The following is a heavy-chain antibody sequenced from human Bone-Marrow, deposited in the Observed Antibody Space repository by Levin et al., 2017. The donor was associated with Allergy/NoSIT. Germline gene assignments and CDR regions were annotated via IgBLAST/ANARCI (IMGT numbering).Heavy chain of an antibody. V-gene: IGHV3-23*01. J-gene: IGHJ4*02. CDR2: ISGIDGTT. Sequence: GGSLRLSCAASGFTFINYAMSWVRQAPGKGLEWVSGISGIDGTTYYADSVKGRFTVSRDNSNNTLYLQMNSLRAGDTAVYYCAKGYYVSGSYYNPFDYWGQGTLVTVSS. CDR1: GFTFINYA. D-gene: IGHD3-10*01. CDR3: AKGYYVSGSYYNPFDY.